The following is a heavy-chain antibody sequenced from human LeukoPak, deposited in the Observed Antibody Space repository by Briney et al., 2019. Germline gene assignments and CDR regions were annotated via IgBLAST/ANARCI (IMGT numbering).Heavy chain of an antibody. Sequence: GASVKVSCKASGGTFSSYAISWVRQAPGQGLEWMGGIIPIFGTANHAQKFQGRVTITTDESTSTAYMELSSLRSEDTAVYYCARDKAPMVRGRLQSSFDPWGQGTLVTVSS. CDR3: ARDKAPMVRGRLQSSFDP. J-gene: IGHJ5*02. CDR1: GGTFSSYA. CDR2: IIPIFGTA. D-gene: IGHD3-10*01. V-gene: IGHV1-69*05.